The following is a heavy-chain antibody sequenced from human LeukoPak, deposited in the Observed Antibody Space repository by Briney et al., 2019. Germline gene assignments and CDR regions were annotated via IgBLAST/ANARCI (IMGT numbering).Heavy chain of an antibody. V-gene: IGHV1-24*01. CDR1: GGSYNSYV. J-gene: IGHJ3*02. D-gene: IGHD1-26*01. CDR2: FDPEDGET. CDR3: ATELIVGATSRTGDAFDI. Sequence: GASVKVSCKASGGSYNSYVITWVRQAPGQGLEWMGGFDPEDGETIYAQKFQGRVTMTEDTSTDTAYMELSSLRSEDTAVYYCATELIVGATSRTGDAFDIWGQGTMVTVSS.